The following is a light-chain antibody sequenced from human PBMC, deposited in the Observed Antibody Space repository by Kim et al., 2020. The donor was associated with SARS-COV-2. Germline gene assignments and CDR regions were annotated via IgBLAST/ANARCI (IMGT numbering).Light chain of an antibody. Sequence: SPGEGATLSCGASQSVSRDCLAWYQQKPGQTPRLFIYGASNRATGISDRFSGSGSGTDFTLTISRLEPEDSAVYYCQQYGSSPLTFGGGTKVDIK. CDR3: QQYGSSPLT. J-gene: IGKJ4*01. CDR1: QSVSRDC. V-gene: IGKV3-20*01. CDR2: GAS.